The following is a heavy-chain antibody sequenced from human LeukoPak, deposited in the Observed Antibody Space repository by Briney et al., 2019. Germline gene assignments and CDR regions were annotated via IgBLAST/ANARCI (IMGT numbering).Heavy chain of an antibody. J-gene: IGHJ4*02. Sequence: AAVEVSCKGSGKILTELSLLWVRQAPGKGLEWMGGFVPEDGETIYAQKFQGRVTMTEDTSTDTAYMELSSLRSEDTAVYYCATERPIAVAGSFDYWGQGTLVTVSS. D-gene: IGHD6-19*01. CDR2: FVPEDGET. V-gene: IGHV1-24*01. CDR3: ATERPIAVAGSFDY. CDR1: GKILTELS.